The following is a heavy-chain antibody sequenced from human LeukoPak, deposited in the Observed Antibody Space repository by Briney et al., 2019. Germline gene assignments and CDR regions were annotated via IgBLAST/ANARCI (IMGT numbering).Heavy chain of an antibody. CDR3: ARQYYYDSSGYRLNWFDP. J-gene: IGHJ5*02. CDR1: GGSISSGGYY. D-gene: IGHD3-22*01. CDR2: IYYSGST. V-gene: IGHV4-31*03. Sequence: PSETLSLTCTVSGGSISSGGYYWSWIRQHPGQGLEWIGYIYYSGSTYYNPSLKSRVTISVDTSKNQFSLKLSSVTAADTAVYYCARQYYYDSSGYRLNWFDPWGQGTLVTVSS.